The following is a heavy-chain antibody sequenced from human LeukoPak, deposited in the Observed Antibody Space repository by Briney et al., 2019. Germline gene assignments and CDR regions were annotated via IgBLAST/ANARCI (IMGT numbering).Heavy chain of an antibody. V-gene: IGHV4-34*01. CDR3: ARSVPPDY. CDR2: INHSGST. CDR1: GGSMSPYH. Sequence: SETLSLTCTVSGGSMSPYHWGWIRQPPGKGLEWIGEINHSGSTNYNPSLKSRVTISVDTSKNQFSLKLSSVTAADTAVYYCARSVPPDYWGQGTLVTVSS. J-gene: IGHJ4*02.